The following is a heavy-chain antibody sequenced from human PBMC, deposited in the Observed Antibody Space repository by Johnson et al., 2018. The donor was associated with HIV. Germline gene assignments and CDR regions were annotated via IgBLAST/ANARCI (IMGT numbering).Heavy chain of an antibody. D-gene: IGHD1-14*01. J-gene: IGHJ3*02. Sequence: QVQLVESGGGVVRPGGSLRLSCAASGFMFGDFAMSWVRQSPGKGLGWVALISYDGTDKYYADSVKGRFTISRDNSKNTLYLQMNSLRIEDTAKYYCAKDRLTLDALDIWGQGTNVTISS. CDR3: AKDRLTLDALDI. V-gene: IGHV3-30*18. CDR2: ISYDGTDK. CDR1: GFMFGDFA.